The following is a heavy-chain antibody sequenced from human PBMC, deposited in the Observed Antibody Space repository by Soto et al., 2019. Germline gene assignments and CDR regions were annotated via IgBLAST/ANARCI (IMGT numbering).Heavy chain of an antibody. CDR2: TSYDGNNK. V-gene: IGHV3-30-3*01. CDR1: GFTFRNFP. D-gene: IGHD6-13*01. CDR3: ARERAIAATGIFYY. J-gene: IGHJ4*02. Sequence: QVRLVESGGGVVRPGGSWGLSFQPSGFTFRNFPMHWARRAPGKGLEWVAVTSYDGNNKDYADSVKGRFTISRDNSKNTLFMQVNSLRPEDTAVYYCARERAIAATGIFYYWGQGTLVTVSS.